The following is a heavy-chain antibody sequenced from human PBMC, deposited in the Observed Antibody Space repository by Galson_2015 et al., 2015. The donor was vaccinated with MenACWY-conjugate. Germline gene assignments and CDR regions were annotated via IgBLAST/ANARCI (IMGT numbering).Heavy chain of an antibody. CDR3: VRDPRYDVAY. J-gene: IGHJ4*02. Sequence: SLRLSCAASGFTVNNYYISWVRQAPGKGLEWISVIYSGGTTYYADSVKGRVTISRDNSKNTVYLQMDSLRADDTAVYYCVRDPRYDVAYGGRGTLVTVSS. CDR2: IYSGGTT. CDR1: GFTVNNYY. V-gene: IGHV3-53*01. D-gene: IGHD3-3*01.